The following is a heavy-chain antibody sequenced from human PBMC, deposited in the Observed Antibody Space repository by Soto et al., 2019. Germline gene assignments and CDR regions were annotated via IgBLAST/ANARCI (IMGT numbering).Heavy chain of an antibody. V-gene: IGHV3-9*01. Sequence: PGGSLRLSCAASGFMFDDYSMHWVRQAPGKGLEWASGISWTGGNRDYADSVKGRFTISRDNAKNSLYLQMNSLRAEDTALYYCAKDKGWRSHYYYGMDVWGQGTTVTVSS. CDR2: ISWTGGNR. D-gene: IGHD6-19*01. CDR1: GFMFDDYS. J-gene: IGHJ6*02. CDR3: AKDKGWRSHYYYGMDV.